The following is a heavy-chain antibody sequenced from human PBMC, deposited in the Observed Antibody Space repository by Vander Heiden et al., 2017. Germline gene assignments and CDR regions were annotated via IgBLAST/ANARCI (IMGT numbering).Heavy chain of an antibody. CDR3: ARDLGYCSSTSCLPGWFDP. Sequence: GKGLEWVSYISSSSSTIYYADSVKGRFTISRDNAKNSLYLQMNSLRDEDTAVYYCARDLGYCSSTSCLPGWFDPWGQGTLVNVAS. V-gene: IGHV3-48*02. CDR2: ISSSSSTI. J-gene: IGHJ5*02. D-gene: IGHD2-2*01.